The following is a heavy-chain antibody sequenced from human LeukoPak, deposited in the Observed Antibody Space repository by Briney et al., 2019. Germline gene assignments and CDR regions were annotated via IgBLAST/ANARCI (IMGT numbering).Heavy chain of an antibody. CDR2: IYNSGST. CDR1: GGSISNYY. CDR3: ARGLAAAGTFDY. J-gene: IGHJ4*02. V-gene: IGHV4-59*01. D-gene: IGHD6-13*01. Sequence: SETLSLTCSVSGGSISNYYWSWIRQSPGKGPEWIGYIYNSGSTNYNPSLKSRVTISVDTSKNQFSLKLSSVTAADTAVYYCARGLAAAGTFDYWGQGTLVTVSS.